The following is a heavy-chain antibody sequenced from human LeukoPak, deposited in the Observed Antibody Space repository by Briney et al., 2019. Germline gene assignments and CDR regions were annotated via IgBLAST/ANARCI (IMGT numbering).Heavy chain of an antibody. CDR1: GFTFSDYW. V-gene: IGHV3-74*01. CDR2: INTDGSIT. CDR3: ARDRGPRTGFMVREAYDY. J-gene: IGHJ4*02. D-gene: IGHD3-10*01. Sequence: GGSLRLSCAASGFTFSDYWIHWVRQAPGKGLVWVSRINTDGSITNYADSVKGRFSISRDNAKNTLYLQMSSLRAEDAAVYYCARDRGPRTGFMVREAYDYWGQGTLVTVSS.